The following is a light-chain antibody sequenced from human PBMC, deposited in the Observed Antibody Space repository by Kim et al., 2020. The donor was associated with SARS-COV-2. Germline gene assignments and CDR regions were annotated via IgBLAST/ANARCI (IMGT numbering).Light chain of an antibody. Sequence: ASVGDRVPITCRASQSISSWLAWYQQKPGKAPKLLSYKASSLETGVPSRFSGSGSGTEFTLTISSLQPDDFATYSCQQYNSYPYTFGQGTKLEI. CDR1: QSISSW. CDR2: KAS. V-gene: IGKV1-5*03. J-gene: IGKJ2*01. CDR3: QQYNSYPYT.